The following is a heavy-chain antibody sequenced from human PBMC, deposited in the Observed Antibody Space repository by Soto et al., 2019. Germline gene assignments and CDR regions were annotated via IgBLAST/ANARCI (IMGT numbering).Heavy chain of an antibody. V-gene: IGHV5-51*01. CDR3: ARSRGYLDY. J-gene: IGHJ4*02. Sequence: ESLTISLKGSGYTFTNYWSGLVRQMPGKGLEWMGFIHPSDSETRYSPSFQGQVTISVDKSITTAYLQWSSLKASDSAMYYCARSRGYLDYWGQGTLVTVYS. CDR1: GYTFTNYW. CDR2: IHPSDSET.